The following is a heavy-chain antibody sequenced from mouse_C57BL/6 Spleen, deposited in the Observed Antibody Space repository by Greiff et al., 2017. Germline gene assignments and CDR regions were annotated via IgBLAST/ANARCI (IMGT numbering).Heavy chain of an antibody. D-gene: IGHD2-10*02. Sequence: EVKLVESGGGLVQPGGSMKLSCVASGFTFSNYWMNWVRQSPEKWLEWVAQIRLKSDNYATHYAESVKGRFTISRDDSKSSVYLQMNNLRAEDTGIYYCTEYYYYAMDYWGQGTSVTVSS. CDR1: GFTFSNYW. CDR2: IRLKSDNYAT. CDR3: TEYYYYAMDY. V-gene: IGHV6-3*01. J-gene: IGHJ4*01.